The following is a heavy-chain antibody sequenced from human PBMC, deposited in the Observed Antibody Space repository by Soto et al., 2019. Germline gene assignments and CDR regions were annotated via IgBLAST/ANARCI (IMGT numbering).Heavy chain of an antibody. V-gene: IGHV3-23*01. D-gene: IGHD3-22*01. CDR2: ISGTGSYT. CDR3: EETYYYDNTSRASDI. CDR1: GFTFSNYA. Sequence: EVQLLESGGDLVQPGGSLRLSCAAFGFTFSNYAMTWVRLAPGKGLEWVSTISGTGSYTYYADSVKGRFTISRDNSKNTIYLLMNIQSDEDAAEYYCEETYYYDNTSRASDICCQGTMVPCPS. J-gene: IGHJ3*02.